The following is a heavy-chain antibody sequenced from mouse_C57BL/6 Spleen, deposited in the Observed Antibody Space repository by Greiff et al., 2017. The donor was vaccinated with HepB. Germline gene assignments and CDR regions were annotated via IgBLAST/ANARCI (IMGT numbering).Heavy chain of an antibody. CDR2: ISDGGSYT. Sequence: EVQGVESGGGLVKPGGSLKLSCAASGFTFSSYAMSWVRQTPEKRLECVATISDGGSYTYYPDNVKGRFTISRDNAKNNLYLQMSHLKSEDTAMYYCARDGDYLYYYAMDYWGQGTSVTVSS. CDR3: ARDGDYLYYYAMDY. D-gene: IGHD2-13*01. CDR1: GFTFSSYA. J-gene: IGHJ4*01. V-gene: IGHV5-4*01.